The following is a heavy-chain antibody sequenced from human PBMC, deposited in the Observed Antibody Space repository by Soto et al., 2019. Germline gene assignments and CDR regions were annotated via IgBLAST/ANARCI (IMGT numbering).Heavy chain of an antibody. Sequence: QVQLQESGPGLVKPSQTLSLTCTVSGGFIGSGDYYWSWIRQPPGKGLEWNGYIYYSGRTYYNPSLERRVTITVDISKNQFSLNLNTVTAADTAVYYCARAPYRGTNSRGAFDVWGQGTLVNVSS. CDR2: IYYSGRT. CDR1: GGFIGSGDYY. V-gene: IGHV4-30-4*01. D-gene: IGHD2-8*01. J-gene: IGHJ3*01. CDR3: ARAPYRGTNSRGAFDV.